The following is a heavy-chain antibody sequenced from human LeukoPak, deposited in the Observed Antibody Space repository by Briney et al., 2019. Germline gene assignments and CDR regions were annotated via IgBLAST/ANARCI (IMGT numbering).Heavy chain of an antibody. CDR2: ISAYNGNT. Sequence: ASVKVSCKASGYTFTSYGISWVRQAPGQGLEWMGWISAYNGNTNYAQKLQGRVTMTTDTPTSTAYMELRSLRSDDTAVYYCARISDFWSGYYITYMDVWGKGTTVTVSS. CDR3: ARISDFWSGYYITYMDV. CDR1: GYTFTSYG. V-gene: IGHV1-18*01. D-gene: IGHD3-3*01. J-gene: IGHJ6*03.